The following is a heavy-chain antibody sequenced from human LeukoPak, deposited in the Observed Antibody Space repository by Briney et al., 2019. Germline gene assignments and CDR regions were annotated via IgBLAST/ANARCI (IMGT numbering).Heavy chain of an antibody. CDR2: INPSGGST. D-gene: IGHD3-3*01. CDR1: GYTFTSYY. J-gene: IGHJ6*02. Sequence: ASVKVSCKASGYTFTSYYMHWVRQAPGQGLEWMGIINPSGGSTSYAQKFQGRVTMTRDTSTSTVYMELSSLRSEDTAVYYCARDNAVYYDFWSGYYTPGYYYYYGMDAWGQGTTVTVSS. V-gene: IGHV1-46*01. CDR3: ARDNAVYYDFWSGYYTPGYYYYYGMDA.